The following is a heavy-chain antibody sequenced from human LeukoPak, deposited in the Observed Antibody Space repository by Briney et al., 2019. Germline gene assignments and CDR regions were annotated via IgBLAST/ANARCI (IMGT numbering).Heavy chain of an antibody. V-gene: IGHV4-59*12. D-gene: IGHD3-10*01. CDR3: AKSNGYGLVDI. CDR1: GGSISSYY. Sequence: PSETLSLTCTVSGGSISSYYWSWIRQPPGKGLEWIGEINHSGSTNYNPSLKSRVTISLDTSRNQFSLKLNSVTAADTAVYYCAKSNGYGLVDIWGQGTMVIVS. CDR2: INHSGST. J-gene: IGHJ3*02.